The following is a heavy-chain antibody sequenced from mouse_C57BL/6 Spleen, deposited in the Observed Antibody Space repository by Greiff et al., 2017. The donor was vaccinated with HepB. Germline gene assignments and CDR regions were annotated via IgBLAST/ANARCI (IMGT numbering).Heavy chain of an antibody. CDR3: AREVRPLYFDV. J-gene: IGHJ1*03. Sequence: VQLQQPGAELVMPGASVKLSCKASGYTFTSYWMHWVKQRPGQGLEWIGEIDPSDSYTNYNQKFKGKSTLTVDKSSSTAYMQLSSLTSEDSAVYYCAREVRPLYFDVWGTGTTVTVSS. D-gene: IGHD2-14*01. CDR1: GYTFTSYW. V-gene: IGHV1-69*01. CDR2: IDPSDSYT.